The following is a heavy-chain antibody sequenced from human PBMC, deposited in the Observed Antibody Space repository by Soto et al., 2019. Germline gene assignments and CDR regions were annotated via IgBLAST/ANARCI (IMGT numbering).Heavy chain of an antibody. D-gene: IGHD6-19*01. CDR3: ARTDLQGSGWP. CDR2: IYYSGST. J-gene: IGHJ5*02. V-gene: IGHV4-59*01. CDR1: GGSISGYY. Sequence: SETLSLTCTVSGGSISGYYWSWIRQPPGKVLEWIGYIYYSGSTRYNPSLKSRLSISLDTSKNQISLNLNSVTAADTAIYYCARTDLQGSGWPWGQGTLVTVSS.